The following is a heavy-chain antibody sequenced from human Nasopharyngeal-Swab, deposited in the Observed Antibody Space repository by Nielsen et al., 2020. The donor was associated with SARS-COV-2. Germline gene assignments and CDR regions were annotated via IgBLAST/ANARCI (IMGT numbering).Heavy chain of an antibody. D-gene: IGHD5-12*01. CDR2: ISGSDYTT. CDR3: AKDRDSGDDSDDYYHYYGMDV. Sequence: ESLKISCAASGFTFSSYAISWLRQAPGKGLEWVSVISGSDYTTYYADSVKGRFTVSRDNSKTTVSLQMNSLRAEDTAIYYCAKDRDSGDDSDDYYHYYGMDVWGQGTTVTVFS. J-gene: IGHJ6*02. CDR1: GFTFSSYA. V-gene: IGHV3-23*01.